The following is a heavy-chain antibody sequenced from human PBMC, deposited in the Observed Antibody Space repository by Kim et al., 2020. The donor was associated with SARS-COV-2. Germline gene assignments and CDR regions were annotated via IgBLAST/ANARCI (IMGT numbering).Heavy chain of an antibody. V-gene: IGHV3-66*04. J-gene: IGHJ4*02. CDR3: ARPGNGAGDHYLDD. Sequence: YAAPVECRFTNTRDNSKNTLSLQMNSLSAEDTAVYYCARPGNGAGDHYLDDWGKGTPVTVSS. D-gene: IGHD3-10*01.